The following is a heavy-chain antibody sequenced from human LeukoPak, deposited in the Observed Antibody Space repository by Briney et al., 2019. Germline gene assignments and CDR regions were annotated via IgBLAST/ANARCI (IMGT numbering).Heavy chain of an antibody. D-gene: IGHD6-13*01. CDR1: GFTFSNYA. V-gene: IGHV3-30*02. CDR3: AKGGLAAAGIDH. J-gene: IGHJ4*02. CDR2: IRYDGSNK. Sequence: GGSLRLSCGASGFTFSNYAMHWVRQAPGKGLDWVAIIRYDGSNKYYADSVRGRFTISRDQSKNMVFLQMNSLRVEDTALYYCAKGGLAAAGIDHWGQGVLVTVSS.